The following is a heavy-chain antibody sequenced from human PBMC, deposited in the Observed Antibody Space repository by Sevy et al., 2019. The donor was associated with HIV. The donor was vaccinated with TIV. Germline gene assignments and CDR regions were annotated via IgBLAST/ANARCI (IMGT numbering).Heavy chain of an antibody. Sequence: GGSLRLSCAASGFTFSSYAIHWVRQTPGKGLEWVAVISYDGNNKYYADSVKGRFTVSRDNSKNTLYAQMNSLRAEDTAVYYCAKDHNLWSEGGFSHHWGQGTLVTVSS. CDR3: AKDHNLWSEGGFSHH. CDR1: GFTFSSYA. V-gene: IGHV3-30*18. J-gene: IGHJ1*01. D-gene: IGHD3-10*01. CDR2: ISYDGNNK.